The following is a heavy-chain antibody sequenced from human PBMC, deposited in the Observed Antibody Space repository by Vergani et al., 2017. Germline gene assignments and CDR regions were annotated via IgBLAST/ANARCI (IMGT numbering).Heavy chain of an antibody. Sequence: QVLLVQSGAEVKKPGASVRVSCKTSGYTFTNYYIHWVRQAPGQGLEWMGIINPSGGSTTYAQQFKGRLTMTRDTSTSTVYMDLSNLRSEDTAVYYCARPHGDIRPPDPRRLDYWGQGTLVTVSS. CDR2: INPSGGST. CDR3: ARPHGDIRPPDPRRLDY. CDR1: GYTFTNYY. V-gene: IGHV1-46*03. J-gene: IGHJ4*02. D-gene: IGHD6-6*01.